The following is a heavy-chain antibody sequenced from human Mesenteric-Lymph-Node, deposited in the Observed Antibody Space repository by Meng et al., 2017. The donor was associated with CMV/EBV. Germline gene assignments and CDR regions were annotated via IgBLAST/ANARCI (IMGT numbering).Heavy chain of an antibody. J-gene: IGHJ6*02. V-gene: IGHV1-18*01. CDR2: MRASNGNA. CDR1: GYTYTTYG. CDR3: ARDVVVVPAATNLYYYYGMDV. D-gene: IGHD2-2*01. Sequence: ASVKVSCKASGYTYTTYGITWVRQAPGQGLEWLGWMRASNGNAEYAQKLQGRVTMTTDTSTTTAYMELRSLRSDDTAVYYCARDVVVVPAATNLYYYYGMDVWGQGTTVTVSS.